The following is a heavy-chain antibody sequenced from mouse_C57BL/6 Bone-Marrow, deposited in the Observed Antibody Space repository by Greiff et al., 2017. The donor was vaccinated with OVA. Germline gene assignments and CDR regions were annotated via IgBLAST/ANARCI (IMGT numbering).Heavy chain of an antibody. CDR2: ISNGGGST. D-gene: IGHD2-5*01. J-gene: IGHJ1*03. CDR3: ARHTPYSNYSYWYFDV. Sequence: EVNVVESGGGLVQPGGSLKLSCAASGFTFSDYYMYWVRQTPEKRLEWVAYISNGGGSTYYPDTVKGRFTISRDNAKNTLYLQMSRLKSEDTAMYYCARHTPYSNYSYWYFDVWGTGTTVTVSS. V-gene: IGHV5-12*01. CDR1: GFTFSDYY.